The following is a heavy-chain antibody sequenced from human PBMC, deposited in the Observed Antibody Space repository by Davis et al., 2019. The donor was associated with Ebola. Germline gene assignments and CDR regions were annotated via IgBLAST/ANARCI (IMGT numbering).Heavy chain of an antibody. Sequence: GESLKISCAASGLLFSNYFMTWVRQAPGKGPEWVANINRDGTAEYYVDSVKGRFTVSRDNGKNSLFLQMNSLRAEDTAVYYCSRGGAGTSYYWVYWGQGTLVTVSS. V-gene: IGHV3-7*01. CDR1: GLLFSNYF. D-gene: IGHD2-2*01. J-gene: IGHJ4*02. CDR3: SRGGAGTSYYWVY. CDR2: INRDGTAE.